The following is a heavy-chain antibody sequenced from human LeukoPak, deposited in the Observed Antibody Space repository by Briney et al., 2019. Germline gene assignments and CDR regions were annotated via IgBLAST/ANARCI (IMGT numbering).Heavy chain of an antibody. CDR1: GFTFDDYA. CDR3: ARVNSGSSNWFDP. V-gene: IGHV3-9*01. J-gene: IGHJ5*02. D-gene: IGHD1-26*01. CDR2: ISWNSGSI. Sequence: QPGRSLRLSCAASGFTFDDYAMHWVRQAPGKGLEWVSGISWNSGSIGYADSVKGRFTISRDNAKNSLYLQMNSLRAEDTALYYCARVNSGSSNWFDPWGQGTLVTVSS.